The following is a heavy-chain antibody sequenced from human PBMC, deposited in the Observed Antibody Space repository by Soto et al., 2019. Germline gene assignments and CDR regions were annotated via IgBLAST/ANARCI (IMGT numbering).Heavy chain of an antibody. CDR2: ISKSGSYI. D-gene: IGHD6-25*01. CDR1: GFTFSNYA. Sequence: GGSLRLSCAASGFTFSNYAMTWVRQAPGKGLEWVSSISKSGSYIYYADSLKGRFTISRDNAKDSVYLQMNALRVEDTAIYYCAREAAGYSEYFDFWGHGTLVTVSS. V-gene: IGHV3-21*01. CDR3: AREAAGYSEYFDF. J-gene: IGHJ4*01.